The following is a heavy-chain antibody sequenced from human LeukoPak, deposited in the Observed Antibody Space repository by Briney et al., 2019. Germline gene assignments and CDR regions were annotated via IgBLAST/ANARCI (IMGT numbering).Heavy chain of an antibody. V-gene: IGHV3-23*01. D-gene: IGHD2-21*02. CDR3: AKDSVAYCGGDCSPEAFDI. CDR1: GFTFSSYA. J-gene: IGHJ3*02. CDR2: ISGSGGST. Sequence: GGSLRLSCAAFGFTFSSYAMSWVRQAPGKGLEWVSAISGSGGSTYYADSVKGRFTISRDNSKNTLYLQMNSLRAEDTAVYYCAKDSVAYCGGDCSPEAFDIWGQGTMVTVSS.